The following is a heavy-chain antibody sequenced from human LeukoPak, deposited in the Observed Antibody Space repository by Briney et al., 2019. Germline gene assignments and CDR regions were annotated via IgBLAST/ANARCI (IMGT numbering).Heavy chain of an antibody. V-gene: IGHV4-34*01. CDR1: GGSFSGYY. CDR3: ARGGRCCSSTSCYKVGWFDP. Sequence: SETLSLTCAVYGGSFSGYYWSWIRQPPGKGLEWVGEINHSGSTNYNPSLKSRVTISVDTSKNQFSLKLSSVTAADTAVYYCARGGRCCSSTSCYKVGWFDPWGQGTLVTVSS. CDR2: INHSGST. D-gene: IGHD2-2*02. J-gene: IGHJ5*02.